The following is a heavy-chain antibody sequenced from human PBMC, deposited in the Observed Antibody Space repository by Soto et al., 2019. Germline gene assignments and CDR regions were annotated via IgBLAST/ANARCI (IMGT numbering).Heavy chain of an antibody. CDR3: AREPDV. CDR2: IYYSGST. Sequence: QVQLQESGPGLVKPSETLSLTCTVSGGSISSYYWSWIRQPPGKGLEWIGYIYYSGSTNYNPSLKSRVTISVDTSKNQFSLKLSSVTAADTAVYYCAREPDVWGQGTTVTVSS. CDR1: GGSISSYY. J-gene: IGHJ6*02. V-gene: IGHV4-59*01.